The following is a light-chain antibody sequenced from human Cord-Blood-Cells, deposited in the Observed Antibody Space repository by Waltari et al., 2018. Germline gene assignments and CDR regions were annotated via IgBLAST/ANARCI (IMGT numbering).Light chain of an antibody. CDR3: CSYAGSSTFV. CDR1: SSDVGSYNL. Sequence: QSALTQPASVSGSPGQSITISCTGTSSDVGSYNLVSWYQQHPGKAPKLMIYEGSKRPSGVSNRFSGSKPCNTASLTISRLQAEDEADYYCCSYAGSSTFVFGGGAKLPVL. V-gene: IGLV2-23*01. CDR2: EGS. J-gene: IGLJ3*02.